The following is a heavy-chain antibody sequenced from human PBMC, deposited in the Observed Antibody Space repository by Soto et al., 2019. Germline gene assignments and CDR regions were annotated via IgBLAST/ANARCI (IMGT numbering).Heavy chain of an antibody. V-gene: IGHV5-51*01. J-gene: IGHJ4*02. CDR1: GYSFTTYW. CDR3: ARVTGNYYYFDY. CDR2: IYPGDSDT. Sequence: PGESLKISCKGSGYSFTTYWIGWVRQMPGKGLEGMVIIYPGDSDTRYSPSFQGQVTISADKSINTTYQQWSSLKASDSAMYYCARVTGNYYYFDYWGQGTLVTVSS. D-gene: IGHD1-26*01.